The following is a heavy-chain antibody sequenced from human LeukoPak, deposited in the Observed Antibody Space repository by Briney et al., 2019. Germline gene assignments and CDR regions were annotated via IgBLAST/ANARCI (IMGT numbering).Heavy chain of an antibody. V-gene: IGHV4-4*02. J-gene: IGHJ4*02. CDR3: ASWDQYGHPASLGY. CDR2: IYHSGST. CDR1: GGSISSSNW. D-gene: IGHD2-2*01. Sequence: SETLSLTFAVSGGSISSSNWRSWVRQPPGKGLEWIGEIYHSGSTNYNPSLKSRVTISVDRSKNQFSLKLSSVTAADTAVYYCASWDQYGHPASLGYWGQGTLVTVSS.